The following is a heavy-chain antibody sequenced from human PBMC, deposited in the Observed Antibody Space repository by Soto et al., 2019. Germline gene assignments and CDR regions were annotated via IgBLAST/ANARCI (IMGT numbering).Heavy chain of an antibody. D-gene: IGHD1-26*01. J-gene: IGHJ6*02. CDR2: IWHDGNNK. CDR1: GFTFSNYG. CDR3: ASDLVGASDSYGLDV. Sequence: GGSLRLSCAASGFTFSNYGMHWVRQAPGKGLEWVAIIWHDGNNKYYADSVRGRFIISRDNSKNRLYLQMSSLRAEDTAVYYCASDLVGASDSYGLDVWGQGTPVTVSS. V-gene: IGHV3-33*01.